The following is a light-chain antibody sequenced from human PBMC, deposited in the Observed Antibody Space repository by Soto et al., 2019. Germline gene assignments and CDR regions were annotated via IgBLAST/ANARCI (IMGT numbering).Light chain of an antibody. J-gene: IGKJ1*01. Sequence: EIVLTQSPGTLSLSPGERVTLSCRASQSVSSSFLAWYQQKPGQPPRLLIYSASGRATGIPDRFSGSGSGTDFTLTISSLEPEDSAVYYCQQYGSAPRTFGQGTKVDIK. CDR3: QQYGSAPRT. CDR2: SAS. V-gene: IGKV3-20*01. CDR1: QSVSSSF.